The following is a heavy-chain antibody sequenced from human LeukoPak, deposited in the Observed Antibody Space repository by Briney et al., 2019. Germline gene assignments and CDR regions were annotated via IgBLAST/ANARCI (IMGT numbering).Heavy chain of an antibody. CDR1: GFAFSSHW. Sequence: GGSLRLSGEASGFAFSSHWMHWVRQAPGKGLVWGSNINGDGSLTGCADSVKGRFTTSRDNAKNTLFLYMNSLRAEDTAVYYCARDEVGAPPIDYWGQGTLVTVSP. V-gene: IGHV3-74*01. J-gene: IGHJ4*02. CDR2: INGDGSLT. D-gene: IGHD1-26*01. CDR3: ARDEVGAPPIDY.